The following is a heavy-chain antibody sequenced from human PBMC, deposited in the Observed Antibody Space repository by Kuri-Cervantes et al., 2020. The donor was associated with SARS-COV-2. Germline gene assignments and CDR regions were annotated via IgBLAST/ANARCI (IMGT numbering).Heavy chain of an antibody. J-gene: IGHJ3*02. CDR2: ISAYNGNT. CDR1: GYTFTSYG. CDR3: ARDPPTYYYDSSGYVSAFDI. V-gene: IGHV1-18*04. D-gene: IGHD3-22*01. Sequence: ASVKVSCKASGYTFTSYGISWVRQAPGQGLEWMGWISAYNGNTNYAQKLQGRVTMTTDTSTSTAYMELRSLRSDDTAVHYCARDPPTYYYDSSGYVSAFDIWGQGTMVTVSS.